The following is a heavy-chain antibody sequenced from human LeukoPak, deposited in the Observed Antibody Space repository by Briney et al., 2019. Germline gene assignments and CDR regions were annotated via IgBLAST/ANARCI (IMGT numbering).Heavy chain of an antibody. V-gene: IGHV4-59*08. Sequence: KPSETLSLTCTVSGGSISSYYWSWIRQPPGKGLEWIGYIYYSGSTNYNPSLKSRVTISVDTSKNQFSLKLSSVTAADTAVYYCASDNFYGSGRPFDYWGQGTLVTVSS. CDR3: ASDNFYGSGRPFDY. CDR1: GGSISSYY. D-gene: IGHD3-10*01. J-gene: IGHJ4*02. CDR2: IYYSGST.